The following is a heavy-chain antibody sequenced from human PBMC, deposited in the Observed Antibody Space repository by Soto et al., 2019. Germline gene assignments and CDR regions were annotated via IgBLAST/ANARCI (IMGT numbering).Heavy chain of an antibody. Sequence: EVQLVESGGGLVQPGGSLRLSCAASGFTFSSYSMNWVRQAPGKGLEWVSYISSSSGTIYYADSVKGRFTISRDIARNSLYLQMNSLRAEDTAVYYCAREAPPDDYWGQGTLVTVSS. J-gene: IGHJ4*02. V-gene: IGHV3-48*01. CDR2: ISSSSGTI. CDR1: GFTFSSYS. CDR3: AREAPPDDY.